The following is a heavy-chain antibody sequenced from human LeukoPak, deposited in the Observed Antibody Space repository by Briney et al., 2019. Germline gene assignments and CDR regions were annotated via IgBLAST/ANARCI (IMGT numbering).Heavy chain of an antibody. J-gene: IGHJ6*03. CDR3: ARAPKGELRLFYYYYYMDV. Sequence: GGSLRLSCAASGFTFSSYSMNWVRQAPGKGLEWVSSISSSSSYIYYADSVKGRFTISRDNAKNSLYLQMNSLRAEDTAVYYCARAPKGELRLFYYYYYMDVWGKGTTVTVSS. D-gene: IGHD1-26*01. CDR1: GFTFSSYS. V-gene: IGHV3-21*01. CDR2: ISSSSSYI.